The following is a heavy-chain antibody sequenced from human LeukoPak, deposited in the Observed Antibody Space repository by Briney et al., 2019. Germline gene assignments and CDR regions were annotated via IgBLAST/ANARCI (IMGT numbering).Heavy chain of an antibody. CDR3: TTDRHIVVLTGYLDAFDI. J-gene: IGHJ3*02. CDR2: ISGSGGGT. V-gene: IGHV3-23*01. CDR1: GFTFSSYA. D-gene: IGHD2-21*02. Sequence: GGSLRLSCAASGFTFSSYAMSWVRQAPGKGLEWVSAISGSGGGTYYADSVRGRFTISRDDSKKTLYLQMNSLKTEDTAVYYCTTDRHIVVLTGYLDAFDIWGQGTMVTVSS.